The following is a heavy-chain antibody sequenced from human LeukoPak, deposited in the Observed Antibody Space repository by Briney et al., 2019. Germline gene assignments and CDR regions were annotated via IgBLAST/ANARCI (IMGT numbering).Heavy chain of an antibody. CDR2: INHSGST. J-gene: IGHJ4*02. Sequence: SETLSLTCAVYGGSFSGYYWSWIRQPPGKGLEWIGEINHSGSTNYNPSLTSRVTISVDTSKNQFSLKLSSVTAADTAVYYCARGRVQKYYFDYWGQGTLVTVSS. V-gene: IGHV4-34*01. CDR3: ARGRVQKYYFDY. CDR1: GGSFSGYY.